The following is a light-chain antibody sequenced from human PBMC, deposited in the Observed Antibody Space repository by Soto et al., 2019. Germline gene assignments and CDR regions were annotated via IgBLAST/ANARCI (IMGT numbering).Light chain of an antibody. CDR1: QDIKNY. V-gene: IGKV1-33*01. J-gene: IGKJ4*01. CDR2: DAS. Sequence: DIQMTQSPSSLSASVGERVTIACQASQDIKNYLNWYQQKSGKAPKLLIYDASDLETGVPSRFSGSGSGTDFTFTINSLQPEDIATYYCQQYDNLPLTCGGGTKVDIK. CDR3: QQYDNLPLT.